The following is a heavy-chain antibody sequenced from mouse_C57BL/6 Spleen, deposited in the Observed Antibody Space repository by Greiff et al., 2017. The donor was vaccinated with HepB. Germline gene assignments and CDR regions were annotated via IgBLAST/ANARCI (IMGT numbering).Heavy chain of an antibody. D-gene: IGHD4-1*01. CDR3: ARGWDWYAMDY. V-gene: IGHV1-72*01. CDR1: GYTFTSYW. Sequence: QVQLQQPGAELVKPGASVKLSCKASGYTFTSYWMHWVKQRPGRGLGWIGRIDPNSGGTKYNEKFKSKATLTVDKPSSTAYMQLSSLTSEDSAVYYCARGWDWYAMDYWGQGTSVTVSS. J-gene: IGHJ4*01. CDR2: IDPNSGGT.